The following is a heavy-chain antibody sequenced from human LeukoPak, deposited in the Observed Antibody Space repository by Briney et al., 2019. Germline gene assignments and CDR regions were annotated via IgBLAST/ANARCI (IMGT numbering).Heavy chain of an antibody. Sequence: TGGSLRLSCSASGFTFSTYAIHWVRQAPGKGLEYVSGISSNGGNTYNADSVKGRFTISRDNSKNTVNLQMSSLRAEDTAVYYCVKRSGLYFDYWGQGILVTVSS. V-gene: IGHV3-64D*09. CDR1: GFTFSTYA. CDR2: ISSNGGNT. CDR3: VKRSGLYFDY. J-gene: IGHJ4*02. D-gene: IGHD1-26*01.